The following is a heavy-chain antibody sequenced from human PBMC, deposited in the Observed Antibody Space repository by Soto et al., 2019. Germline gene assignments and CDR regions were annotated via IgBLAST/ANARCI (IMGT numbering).Heavy chain of an antibody. J-gene: IGHJ6*02. CDR3: ARGGYSYGESYYYYYGMDV. CDR1: GYTFTSYG. CDR2: IIAYNGNT. Sequence: DAGKVSCKASGYTFTSYGISWVLQAPGQGLEWMGLIIAYNGNTNCAQKLQGRVNMNTDTSTSTAYLGLRSQRYDDTAVYYCARGGYSYGESYYYYYGMDVWGQGTKVTVSS. D-gene: IGHD5-18*01. V-gene: IGHV1-18*04.